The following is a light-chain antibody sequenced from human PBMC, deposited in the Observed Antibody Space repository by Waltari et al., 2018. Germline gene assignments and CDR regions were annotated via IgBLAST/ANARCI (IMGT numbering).Light chain of an antibody. CDR1: SSAVGPYNV. CDR2: EVT. J-gene: IGLJ2*01. Sequence: QSALTQPPSASGSLGQSVTISCTGTSSAVGPYNVLSWYQQYPRKAPKLIIYEVTKRPSGVPDRFAGSKSGSTASLTVAGLQTEDEADYHCTSYAGGDNWVFGGGTRLTVL. V-gene: IGLV2-8*01. CDR3: TSYAGGDNWV.